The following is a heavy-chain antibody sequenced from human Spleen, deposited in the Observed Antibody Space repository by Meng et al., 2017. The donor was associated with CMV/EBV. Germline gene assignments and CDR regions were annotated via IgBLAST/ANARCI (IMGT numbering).Heavy chain of an antibody. V-gene: IGHV1-18*04. J-gene: IGHJ4*02. CDR1: GYTFAAYF. CDR2: INPNGGNT. Sequence: ASVKVSCKASGYTFAAYFTHWVRQAPGQGPEWMGWINPNGGNTNYAQKVQGRVTMTTDTSTNTAYMELRSLRSDDTAVYFCARVNYLTGYSSHFDYWGQGTLVTVSS. CDR3: ARVNYLTGYSSHFDY. D-gene: IGHD3-9*01.